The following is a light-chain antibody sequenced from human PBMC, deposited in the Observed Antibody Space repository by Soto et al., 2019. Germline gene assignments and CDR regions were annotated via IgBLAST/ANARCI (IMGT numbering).Light chain of an antibody. Sequence: EIVLTQSPPTLSLSPGERATLSCRASQSFSNYFAWYQQKPGQAPRLLIYDAYTRAADIPARFSGSGSGTDFTLTISSLEPEDFAVYYCQQRSDWPLTFGGGTKVEIK. J-gene: IGKJ4*01. CDR3: QQRSDWPLT. CDR2: DAY. V-gene: IGKV3-11*01. CDR1: QSFSNY.